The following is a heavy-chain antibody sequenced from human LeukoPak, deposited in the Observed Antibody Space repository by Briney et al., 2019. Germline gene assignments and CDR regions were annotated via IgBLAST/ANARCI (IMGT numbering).Heavy chain of an antibody. CDR1: GVTLSDHH. V-gene: IGHV3-72*01. CDR2: TRSKARRYTT. Sequence: GGSLRLSCAASGVTLSDHHMDWVRQAPGKGLEWVGRTRSKARRYTTEFAASVKGRFAIARDDSKNSMYLQMNSLRAEDTAVYYCARDSNWNNYYYYYMDVWGKGTTVTVSS. J-gene: IGHJ6*03. CDR3: ARDSNWNNYYYYYMDV. D-gene: IGHD1/OR15-1a*01.